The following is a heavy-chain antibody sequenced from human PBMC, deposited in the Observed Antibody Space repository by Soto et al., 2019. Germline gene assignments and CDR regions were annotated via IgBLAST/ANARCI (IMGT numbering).Heavy chain of an antibody. D-gene: IGHD5-12*01. J-gene: IGHJ3*02. Sequence: QVQLQESGPGLVKPSETLSLTCTVSGVSISSYYWSWIRQPPGKGLEWMGYIYYSGSTNYNPSLKSRVTISVDTSKNQFSLKLSSVTAADTAVYYCARDLGGRWLQLSSNAFDIWGQGTMVTVS. CDR1: GVSISSYY. CDR3: ARDLGGRWLQLSSNAFDI. CDR2: IYYSGST. V-gene: IGHV4-59*01.